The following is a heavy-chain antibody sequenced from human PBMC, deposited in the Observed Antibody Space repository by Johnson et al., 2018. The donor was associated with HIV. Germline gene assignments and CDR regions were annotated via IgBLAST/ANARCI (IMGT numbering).Heavy chain of an antibody. V-gene: IGHV3-38-3*01. D-gene: IGHD1-1*01. CDR1: GFTVSSHA. CDR2: ISGGTT. Sequence: VQLVESRGVLVQPGGSLRLSCAASGFTVSSHALSWVRQAPGKGLEWVTSISGGTTYYADSRKGRFTLSRDISKNTLYLQMNSLRAEDTAVYSCAKDKQPGNGRYDALDIWGQGTTVIVSS. CDR3: AKDKQPGNGRYDALDI. J-gene: IGHJ3*02.